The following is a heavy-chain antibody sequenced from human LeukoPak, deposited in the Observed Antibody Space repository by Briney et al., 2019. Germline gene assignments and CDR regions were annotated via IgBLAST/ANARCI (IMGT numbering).Heavy chain of an antibody. J-gene: IGHJ6*03. CDR3: AKDSETYYFGSGRPGISYYYYYMDV. D-gene: IGHD3-10*01. CDR2: IRYDGIKK. V-gene: IGHV3-30*02. CDR1: GFTFSSYE. Sequence: PGGSLRLSCAASGFTFSSYEMNWVRQAPGKGLEWVGFIRYDGIKKYYADSVKGRFTISRDNSKNTLYLQMNSLRAEDTAVYYCAKDSETYYFGSGRPGISYYYYYMDVWGKGTTVTVSS.